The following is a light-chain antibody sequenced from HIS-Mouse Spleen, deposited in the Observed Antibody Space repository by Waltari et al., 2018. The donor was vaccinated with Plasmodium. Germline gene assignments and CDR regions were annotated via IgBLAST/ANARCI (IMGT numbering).Light chain of an antibody. CDR2: EGS. Sequence: QSALTQPASVSGSPGQSITISCTGTSRAVGSYHLVSWYQQQPGKAPKLMIYEGSKRPSRVSNPFSCSKSCKPASLTISGLQAEDEADYYCCSYAGSSTFVVFGGGTKLTVL. V-gene: IGLV2-23*03. CDR3: CSYAGSSTFVV. CDR1: SRAVGSYHL. J-gene: IGLJ2*01.